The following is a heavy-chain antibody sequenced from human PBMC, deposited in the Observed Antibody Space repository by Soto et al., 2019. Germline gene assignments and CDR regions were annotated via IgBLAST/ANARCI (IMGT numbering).Heavy chain of an antibody. CDR3: ARQAYHSDPYSFGY. CDR2: IYPSNSET. J-gene: IGHJ4*02. V-gene: IGHV5-51*01. Sequence: GESMTTSCKASGYTFTRYWIVWVLQMPGKGLEWMGIIYPSNSETRFSPSFQGQVALSADKSIFTAYLQWSSLKASDTAIYYCARQAYHSDPYSFGYWGQGTMVTVSS. CDR1: GYTFTRYW. D-gene: IGHD2-21*01.